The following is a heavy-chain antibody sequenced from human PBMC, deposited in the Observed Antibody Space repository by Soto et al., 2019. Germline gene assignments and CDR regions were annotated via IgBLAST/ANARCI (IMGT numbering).Heavy chain of an antibody. CDR3: ARDLGQQLFDY. V-gene: IGHV1-18*01. Sequence: QVQLVQSGAEVKKPGASVKVSCKASGYTFTSYGISWVRQARGQGLEWMGWISAYNGKKKYAQKRQSRVTMTTDTSTSTAYMELRSLRSDDTAVYYCARDLGQQLFDYWGQGTLVTVSS. J-gene: IGHJ4*02. CDR2: ISAYNGKK. CDR1: GYTFTSYG. D-gene: IGHD6-13*01.